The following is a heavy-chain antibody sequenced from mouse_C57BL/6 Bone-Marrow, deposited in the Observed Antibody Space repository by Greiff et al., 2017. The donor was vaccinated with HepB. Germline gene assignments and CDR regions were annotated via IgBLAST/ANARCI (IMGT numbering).Heavy chain of an antibody. D-gene: IGHD1-1*01. CDR1: GFTFSSYA. CDR2: ISDGGSYT. CDR3: AREAITTVVDY. V-gene: IGHV5-4*01. Sequence: DVQLVESGGGLVKPGGSLKLSCAASGFTFSSYAMSWVRQTPEKRLEWVATISDGGSYTYYPDNVKGRFTISRDNAKNNLYLQMSHLKSEDTAMYYCAREAITTVVDYWGQGTSVTVSS. J-gene: IGHJ4*01.